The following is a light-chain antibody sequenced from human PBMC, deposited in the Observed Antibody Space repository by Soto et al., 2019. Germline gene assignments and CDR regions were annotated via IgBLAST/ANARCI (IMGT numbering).Light chain of an antibody. Sequence: QAVLPQPPSVSGAPGQRVAICCTGSSSNIGANSDVHWYKQLAGAAPKLLIYGNSNRPSGVSDRFSGSKSGTSASLAITGLQAEDEADYYCQSYDSSLSGFYVFGTGTKVTVL. CDR3: QSYDSSLSGFYV. J-gene: IGLJ1*01. V-gene: IGLV1-40*01. CDR1: SSNIGANSD. CDR2: GNS.